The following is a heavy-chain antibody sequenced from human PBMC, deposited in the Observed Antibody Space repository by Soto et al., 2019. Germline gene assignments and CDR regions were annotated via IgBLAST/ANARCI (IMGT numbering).Heavy chain of an antibody. V-gene: IGHV3-23*01. CDR1: GFTFSSYA. J-gene: IGHJ5*02. CDR2: ISGSGGST. CDR3: AKDAVVVVPAVIRNWFDP. D-gene: IGHD2-2*01. Sequence: PGGSLRLSCAASGFTFSSYAMSWVRQAPGKGLEWVSAISGSGGSTYYADSVKGRFTISRDNSKNTLYLQMNSLRAEDTAVYFCAKDAVVVVPAVIRNWFDPWGQGTQVTVSS.